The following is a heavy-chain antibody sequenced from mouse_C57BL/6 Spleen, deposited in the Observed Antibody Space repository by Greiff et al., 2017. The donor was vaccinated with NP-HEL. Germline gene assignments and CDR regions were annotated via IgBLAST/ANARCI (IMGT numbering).Heavy chain of an antibody. CDR2: ISSGGDYI. CDR1: GFTFSSYA. J-gene: IGHJ2*01. V-gene: IGHV5-9-1*02. Sequence: DVQLVESGEGLVKPGGSLKLSCAASGFTFSSYAMSWVRQTPEKRLEWVAYISSGGDYIYYADTVKGRFTISRDNARNTLYLQMSSLKSEDTAMYYCTRGGAAQALDYWGQGTTLTVSS. D-gene: IGHD3-2*02. CDR3: TRGGAAQALDY.